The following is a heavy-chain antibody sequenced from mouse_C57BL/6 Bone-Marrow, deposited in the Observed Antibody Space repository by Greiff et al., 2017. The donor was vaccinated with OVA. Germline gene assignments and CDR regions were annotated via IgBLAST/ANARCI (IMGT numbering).Heavy chain of an antibody. V-gene: IGHV1-55*01. CDR1: GYTFTSYW. Sequence: QVQLKQPGAELVKPGASVKMSCKASGYTFTSYWITWVKQRPGQGLEWIGDIYPGSGSTNYNEKFKSKATLTVDTSSSTAYMQLSSLTSEDSAVYYCARDGYSNSAWFAYWGQGTLVTVSA. D-gene: IGHD2-5*01. CDR2: IYPGSGST. CDR3: ARDGYSNSAWFAY. J-gene: IGHJ3*01.